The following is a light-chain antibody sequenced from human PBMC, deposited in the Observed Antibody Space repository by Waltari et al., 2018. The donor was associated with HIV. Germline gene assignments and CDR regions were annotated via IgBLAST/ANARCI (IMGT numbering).Light chain of an antibody. CDR1: SSNIGSNT. CDR3: AAWDDSLSGLA. Sequence: QSVLTQPPSASGTPGQRVTISCSGSSSNIGSNTVNWYQQLPGTAPKVLIYRNNQRPSGVPDRLSGSKSGTSASLASSGLQSDDEADYYCAAWDDSLSGLAFGGGTKLTVL. CDR2: RNN. V-gene: IGLV1-44*01. J-gene: IGLJ2*01.